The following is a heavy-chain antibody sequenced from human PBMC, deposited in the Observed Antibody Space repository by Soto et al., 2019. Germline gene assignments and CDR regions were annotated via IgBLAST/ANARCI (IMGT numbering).Heavy chain of an antibody. D-gene: IGHD5-12*01. CDR3: ARVYLVATNGVVKLFDY. CDR1: GFSLSDHY. Sequence: GGSLRPSCAASGFSLSDHYVDWVRQAPGKGLEWVGRSRNKAESYTTDYAAAVTGRFTVSRDESKNSLSLQMNGLKTEDTAVYYCARVYLVATNGVVKLFDYWRRGTLVTVSS. J-gene: IGHJ4*02. V-gene: IGHV3-72*01. CDR2: SRNKAESYTT.